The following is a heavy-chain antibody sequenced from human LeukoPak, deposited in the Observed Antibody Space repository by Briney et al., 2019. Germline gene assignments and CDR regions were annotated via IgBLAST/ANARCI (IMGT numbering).Heavy chain of an antibody. Sequence: ASEKVSCKASGYTFTSYHMHWVRQAPGQGLEWMGIINPSGGSTSYAQKFQGRVTMTRDMSTSTVYMELSSLRSEDTAVYYCARGGAPGDYPLDYWGQGTLVTVSP. V-gene: IGHV1-46*01. CDR2: INPSGGST. J-gene: IGHJ4*02. CDR1: GYTFTSYH. D-gene: IGHD4-17*01. CDR3: ARGGAPGDYPLDY.